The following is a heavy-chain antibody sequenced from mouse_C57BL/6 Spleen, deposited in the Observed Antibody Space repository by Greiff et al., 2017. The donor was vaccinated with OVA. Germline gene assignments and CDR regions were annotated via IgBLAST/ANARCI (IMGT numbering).Heavy chain of an antibody. D-gene: IGHD2-4*01. CDR3: ARGDYGNY. V-gene: IGHV1-54*01. CDR1: GYAFTNYL. Sequence: VQLQESGAELVRPGPSVKVSCKASGYAFTNYLIEWVKQRPGQGLEWIGVINPGSGGTNYNEKFKGKATLTADKSSSTAYMQLSSLTSEDSAVYFCARGDYGNYWGQGTTLTVSS. CDR2: INPGSGGT. J-gene: IGHJ2*01.